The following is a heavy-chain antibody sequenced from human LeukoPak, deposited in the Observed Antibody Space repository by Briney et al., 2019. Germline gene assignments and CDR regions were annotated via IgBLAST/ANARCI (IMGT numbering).Heavy chain of an antibody. CDR2: IYYSGST. J-gene: IGHJ4*02. V-gene: IGHV4-59*01. CDR3: ARAGFWSGNQKVVDY. D-gene: IGHD3-3*01. CDR1: GGSISSYY. Sequence: PSETLSLTCTVSGGSISSYYWSWIRQPPGKGLEWIGYIYYSGSTNYSPSLKSRVTISVDTSKNQFSLKLSSVTAADTAVYYCARAGFWSGNQKVVDYWGQGTLVTVSS.